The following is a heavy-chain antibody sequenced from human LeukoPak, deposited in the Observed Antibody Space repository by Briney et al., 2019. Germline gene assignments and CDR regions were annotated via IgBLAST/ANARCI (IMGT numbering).Heavy chain of an antibody. Sequence: ASVKVSCKASGYTFTSYDINWVRQATGQGLEWMGWMNPNSGNTGYAQKFQGRVTMTRDTSISTAYMELSRLRSDDTAVYYCARVRERWLQLKALDIWGQGTMVTVSS. CDR2: MNPNSGNT. V-gene: IGHV1-8*02. J-gene: IGHJ3*02. CDR3: ARVRERWLQLKALDI. D-gene: IGHD5-24*01. CDR1: GYTFTSYD.